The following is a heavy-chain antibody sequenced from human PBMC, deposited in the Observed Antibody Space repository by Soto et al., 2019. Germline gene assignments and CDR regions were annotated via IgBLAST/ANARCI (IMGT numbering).Heavy chain of an antibody. CDR3: ARGIDSAKAGY. J-gene: IGHJ4*01. D-gene: IGHD5-18*01. CDR2: ISSYEGT. V-gene: IGHV4-34*01. CDR1: TGSLTYTS. Sequence: PSETLSLTCPFSTGSLTYTSWSWIRQPPGKGLEWIGEISSYEGTNYNPSLKSRVTMSMDTSRNQLSLQLTSMTAADTAVYYCARGIDSAKAGYWDQGALVTVSS.